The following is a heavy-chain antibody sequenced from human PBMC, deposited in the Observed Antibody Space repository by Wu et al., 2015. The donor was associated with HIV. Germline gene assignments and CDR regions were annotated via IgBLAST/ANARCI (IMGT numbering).Heavy chain of an antibody. CDR3: ARPYDSSGYLAFDI. CDR2: IIPIFNTA. V-gene: IGHV1-69*13. J-gene: IGHJ3*02. CDR1: GTTFSSHS. Sequence: QVQLIQSGAEVKKPKSSVKVSCKASGTTFSSHSISWIRQAPGQGLEWMGRIIPIFNTADYSQRFQGRVTITADESTNTAYMELSSLRSEDTAVYYCARPYDSSGYLAFDIWGQGTMVTVSS. D-gene: IGHD3-22*01.